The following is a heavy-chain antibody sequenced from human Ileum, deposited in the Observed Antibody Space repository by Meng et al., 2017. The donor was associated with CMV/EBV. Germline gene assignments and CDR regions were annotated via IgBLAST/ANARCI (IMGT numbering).Heavy chain of an antibody. CDR1: GGSISGYY. J-gene: IGHJ5*02. D-gene: IGHD3-16*01. CDR2: IYYIGGT. V-gene: IGHV4-59*01. CDR3: ARVGGGFDP. Sequence: SETLSLTCTVSGGSISGYYWSWIRQPPGKGLEWVGYIYYIGGTNYNPSLESRARIALDRSKSQISLKLTSVTGADTAVYYCARVGGGFDPWGQGTLVTVSS.